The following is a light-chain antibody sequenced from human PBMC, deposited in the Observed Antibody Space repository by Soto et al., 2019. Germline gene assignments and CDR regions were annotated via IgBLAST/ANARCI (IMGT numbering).Light chain of an antibody. V-gene: IGLV2-14*01. CDR1: SSDVGGYIY. CDR3: SSYTSSSLVL. Sequence: QSALTQPASVSGSPGQSITISCTGSSSDVGGYIYVSWYQQHAGKAPKLLIYEVSNRPSGVSDRFSGSKSGNTASLTISGLQAEDEADYFCSSYTSSSLVLFGGGTQLTVL. CDR2: EVS. J-gene: IGLJ7*01.